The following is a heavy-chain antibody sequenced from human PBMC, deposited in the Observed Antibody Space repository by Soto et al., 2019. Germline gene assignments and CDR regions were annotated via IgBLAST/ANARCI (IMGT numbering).Heavy chain of an antibody. CDR1: GYIFTRYG. D-gene: IGHD5-12*01. Sequence: ASVKVSCNASGYIFTRYGITWVRQAPGQGLEWVGWISAKNGNTNSGQKFQGRVTMTTDTSTSTAYMELRSLRSDDTAVYYCARDVDIGTHPTGDWFDSWGQGTLVTVSS. J-gene: IGHJ5*01. CDR2: ISAKNGNT. CDR3: ARDVDIGTHPTGDWFDS. V-gene: IGHV1-18*01.